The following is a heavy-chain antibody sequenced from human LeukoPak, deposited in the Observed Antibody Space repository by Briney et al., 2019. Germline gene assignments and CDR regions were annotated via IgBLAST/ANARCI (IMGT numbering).Heavy chain of an antibody. V-gene: IGHV3-53*01. J-gene: IGHJ6*04. CDR2: IYSGGST. CDR3: ARDSLYYYYYGMDV. CDR1: GFTVSSNY. Sequence: GGSLRLSCAASGFTVSSNYMSWVRQAPGKGLEWVSVIYSGGSTYYADSVKGRFTISRDNSKNTLYLQMNSLRAEDTAVYYCARDSLYYYYYGMDVWGKGTTVTVSS.